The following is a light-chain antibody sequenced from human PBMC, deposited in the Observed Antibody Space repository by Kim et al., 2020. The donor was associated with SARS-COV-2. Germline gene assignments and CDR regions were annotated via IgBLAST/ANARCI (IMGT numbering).Light chain of an antibody. V-gene: IGLV4-69*01. J-gene: IGLJ2*01. Sequence: QLVLTQSPSASASLGASVKLTCTLSSGHSNYAIAWHQQQPEKGPRYLMKLNSDGSHRKGDGIPDRFSGSSSGAERYLTTSSLQSEDEADYYCQTWGSGIQVVFGGGTQLTVL. CDR3: QTWGSGIQVV. CDR2: LNSDGSH. CDR1: SGHSNYA.